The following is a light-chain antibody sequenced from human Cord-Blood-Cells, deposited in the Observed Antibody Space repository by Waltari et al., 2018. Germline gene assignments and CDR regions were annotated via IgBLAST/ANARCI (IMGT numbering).Light chain of an antibody. CDR2: AAS. Sequence: DIQITQSPSSLSPSVGDRVTITCRASQGISIYLNCYQQKPGKAPKLLIYAASSLQSWVPSRFSGSGSGTDFTLTISSLQPEDFATYYCQQSYSTPITFGQGTRLEIK. CDR1: QGISIY. V-gene: IGKV1-39*01. J-gene: IGKJ5*01. CDR3: QQSYSTPIT.